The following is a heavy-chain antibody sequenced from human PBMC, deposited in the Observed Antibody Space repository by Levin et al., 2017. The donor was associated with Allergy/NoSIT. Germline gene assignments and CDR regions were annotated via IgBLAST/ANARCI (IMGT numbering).Heavy chain of an antibody. CDR3: AREDYGGPFDI. D-gene: IGHD4-23*01. V-gene: IGHV1-18*01. CDR1: GYTFTSYG. J-gene: IGHJ3*02. CDR2: ISAYNGNT. Sequence: GESLKISCKASGYTFTSYGISWVRQAPGQGLEWMGWISAYNGNTNYAQKLQGRVTMTTDTSTSTAYMELRSLRSDDTAVYYCAREDYGGPFDIWGQGTMVTVSS.